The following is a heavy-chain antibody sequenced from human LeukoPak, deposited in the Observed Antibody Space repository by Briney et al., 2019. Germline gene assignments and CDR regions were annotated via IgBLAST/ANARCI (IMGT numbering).Heavy chain of an antibody. CDR2: ISGSGGST. J-gene: IGHJ4*02. D-gene: IGHD3-10*01. CDR3: AKSETYYYGSGSYYFDY. CDR1: GFTFSSYA. Sequence: GGSLRLSCAASGFTFSSYAMSWVRQAPGKGLEWVSAISGSGGSTYYADSVKGRFTISRDNSKNTLYLQMNSLRAEDTAVYYCAKSETYYYGSGSYYFDYWGQGTLVTVSS. V-gene: IGHV3-23*01.